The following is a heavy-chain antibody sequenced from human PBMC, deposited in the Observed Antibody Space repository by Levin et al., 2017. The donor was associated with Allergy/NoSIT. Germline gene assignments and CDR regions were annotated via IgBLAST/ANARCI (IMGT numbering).Heavy chain of an antibody. D-gene: IGHD4-17*01. Sequence: SETLSLTCAVYGGSFSGYYWSWIRQPPGKGLEWIGEINHSGSTNYNPSLKSRVTISVDTSKNQFSLKLSSVTAADTAVYYCARAHQTSTTVTSDAFDIWGQGTMVTVSS. J-gene: IGHJ3*02. V-gene: IGHV4-34*01. CDR3: ARAHQTSTTVTSDAFDI. CDR1: GGSFSGYY. CDR2: INHSGST.